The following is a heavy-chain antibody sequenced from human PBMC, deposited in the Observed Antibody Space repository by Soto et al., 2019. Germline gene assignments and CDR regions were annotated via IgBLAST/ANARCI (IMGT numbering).Heavy chain of an antibody. CDR3: ARSLGRHPSETPRGHSFGAGSLFPFDH. V-gene: IGHV1-69*13. Sequence: SVKVSCKASGGTFTSYTVYWVRQAPGQGLEWVGGLIPMFDIANYAERLRGRVMITADEATNTASMELSSLTSADTAVYFCARSLGRHPSETPRGHSFGAGSLFPFDHWGQGTLVTVSS. J-gene: IGHJ4*02. D-gene: IGHD2-15*01. CDR1: GGTFTSYT. CDR2: LIPMFDIA.